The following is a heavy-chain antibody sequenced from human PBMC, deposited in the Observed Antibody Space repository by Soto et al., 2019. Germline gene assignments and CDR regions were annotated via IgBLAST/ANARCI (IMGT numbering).Heavy chain of an antibody. D-gene: IGHD3-10*01. CDR1: GGSFSGYY. V-gene: IGHV4-34*01. CDR3: ARRKYYYGSGSYRYYYYYGMDV. J-gene: IGHJ6*02. CDR2: INHSGST. Sequence: PSESLSLTCAVYGGSFSGYYWSWIRQPPGKGLEWIGEINHSGSTNYNPSLKSRVTISVDTSKNQFSLKLSSVTAAGTAVYYCARRKYYYGSGSYRYYYYYGMDVWGQGTTVTVSS.